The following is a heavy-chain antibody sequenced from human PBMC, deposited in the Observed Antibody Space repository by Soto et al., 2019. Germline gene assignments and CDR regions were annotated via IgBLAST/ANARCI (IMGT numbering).Heavy chain of an antibody. CDR1: GGSFTSNNC. CDR2: IYRTGST. Sequence: NPSETLSLTCAVSGGSFTSNNCWTWVRQPPGKGLEWIGEIYRTGSTNYNPSLKSRVTITLDKSDNQFSLKVTSLTAADTAVYYRASRDPGTSVDYWGQGTLVTGSS. V-gene: IGHV4-4*02. CDR3: ASRDPGTSVDY. J-gene: IGHJ4*02. D-gene: IGHD1-7*01.